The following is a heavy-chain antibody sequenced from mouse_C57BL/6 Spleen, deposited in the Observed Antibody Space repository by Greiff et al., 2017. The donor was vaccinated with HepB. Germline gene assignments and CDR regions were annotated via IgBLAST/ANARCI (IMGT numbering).Heavy chain of an antibody. CDR3: AYYGSSYYWYFDV. V-gene: IGHV1-19*01. Sequence: VQLQQSGPVLVKPGASVKMSCKASGYTFTDYYMNWVKQSHGKSLEWIGVINPYNGGTSYNQKFKGKATLTVDKSSSTAYMELNSLTSEDSAVYYCAYYGSSYYWYFDVWGTGTTVTVSS. D-gene: IGHD1-1*01. CDR2: INPYNGGT. CDR1: GYTFTDYY. J-gene: IGHJ1*03.